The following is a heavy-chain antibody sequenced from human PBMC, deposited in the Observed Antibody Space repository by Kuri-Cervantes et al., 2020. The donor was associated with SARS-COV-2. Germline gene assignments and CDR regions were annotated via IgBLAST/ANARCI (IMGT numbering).Heavy chain of an antibody. Sequence: GESLKISCAASGFTFSSYGMHWVRQAPGKGLEWVAVISYDGSNEYYADSVKGRFTISRDNSKNTLYLQMNSLRAEDTAVYYCATTLVGARNYWGQGTLVTVSS. CDR1: GFTFSSYG. D-gene: IGHD1-26*01. V-gene: IGHV3-30*03. J-gene: IGHJ4*02. CDR2: ISYDGSNE. CDR3: ATTLVGARNY.